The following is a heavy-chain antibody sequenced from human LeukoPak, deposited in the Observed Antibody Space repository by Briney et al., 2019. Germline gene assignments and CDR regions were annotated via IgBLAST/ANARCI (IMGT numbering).Heavy chain of an antibody. Sequence: PGGSLRLSCAASGFTFSSYWMSWVRQAPGKGLEWVANLKQDGSEKYYVDSVKGRFTISRDNAKNSLYLQMNSLRAEDTAVYYCARGDYGDLFDYWGQGTLVTVSS. CDR1: GFTFSSYW. J-gene: IGHJ4*02. V-gene: IGHV3-7*04. CDR2: LKQDGSEK. CDR3: ARGDYGDLFDY. D-gene: IGHD4-17*01.